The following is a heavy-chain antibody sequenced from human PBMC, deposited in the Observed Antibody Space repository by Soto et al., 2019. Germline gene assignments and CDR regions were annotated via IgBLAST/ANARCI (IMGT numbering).Heavy chain of an antibody. Sequence: QVQLVESGGGVVQPGRSLRLSCAASGFTFSSYGMHWVRQAPGKGLEWVAVISYDGSNKYYAVSVKGRFTISRDNSKNTLYLQMNSLRAEDTAVYSCANSGYGDYLGYWGQGTLVTVSS. CDR2: ISYDGSNK. V-gene: IGHV3-30*18. D-gene: IGHD6-25*01. CDR3: ANSGYGDYLGY. CDR1: GFTFSSYG. J-gene: IGHJ4*02.